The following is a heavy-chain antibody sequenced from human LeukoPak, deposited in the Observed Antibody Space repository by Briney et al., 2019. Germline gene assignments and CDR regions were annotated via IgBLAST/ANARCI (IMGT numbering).Heavy chain of an antibody. CDR3: ARDGGWLQTQNHYYYHGMDV. Sequence: SVKVCCKASGGTFSTYAITWVRQAPGQGLEWMGRILPIFDMANYAQKFQGRVTITADKSTRTAYMELSSLRSDDTAVYYCARDGGWLQTQNHYYYHGMDVWGQGTLVTVSS. V-gene: IGHV1-69*04. CDR1: GGTFSTYA. J-gene: IGHJ6*02. D-gene: IGHD5-24*01. CDR2: ILPIFDMA.